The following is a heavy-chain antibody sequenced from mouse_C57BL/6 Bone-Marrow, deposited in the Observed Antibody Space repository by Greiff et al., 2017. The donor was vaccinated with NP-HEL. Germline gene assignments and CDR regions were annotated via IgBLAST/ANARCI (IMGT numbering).Heavy chain of an antibody. CDR2: IHPSDSDT. Sequence: QVQLQQPGAELVKPGASVKVSCKASGYTFTSYWMHWVKQRPGQGLEWIGRIHPSDSDTNYNQKFKGKATLTVDKSSSTAYMQLSSLTSEDSAVYYCASITTGVARSFFYWYFDFWGTGTTVTVSS. CDR3: ASITTGVARSFFYWYFDF. D-gene: IGHD1-1*01. CDR1: GYTFTSYW. V-gene: IGHV1-74*01. J-gene: IGHJ1*03.